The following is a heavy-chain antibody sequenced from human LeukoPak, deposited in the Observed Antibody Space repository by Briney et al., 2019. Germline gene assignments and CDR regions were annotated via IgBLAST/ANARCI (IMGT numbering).Heavy chain of an antibody. CDR3: ARAPLDIAAAGTPFDY. J-gene: IGHJ4*02. V-gene: IGHV4-34*01. CDR1: GGSFSGYY. D-gene: IGHD6-13*01. CDR2: INHSGST. Sequence: PSETLSLTCAVYGGSFSGYYWSWIRQPPGKGLEWIGEINHSGSTNYNPSLKSRVTISVDTSKNQFSLKLSSVTAADTAVYYCARAPLDIAAAGTPFDYWGQGTLVTVSS.